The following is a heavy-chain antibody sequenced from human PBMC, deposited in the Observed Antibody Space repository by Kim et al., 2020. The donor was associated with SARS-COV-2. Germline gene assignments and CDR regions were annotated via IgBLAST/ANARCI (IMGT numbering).Heavy chain of an antibody. D-gene: IGHD4-17*01. CDR1: GFAVSSNY. CDR3: ARGSPTTVTPWAY. Sequence: GGSLRLSCEASGFAVSSNYMSWVRQAPGEGPEWISVFYATGCTQYAESLRGRFTISRDTSKNTLYLQINSLRTEDTAMYYCARGSPTTVTPWAYWGRGTLVTVSS. J-gene: IGHJ4*02. V-gene: IGHV3-53*01. CDR2: FYATGCT.